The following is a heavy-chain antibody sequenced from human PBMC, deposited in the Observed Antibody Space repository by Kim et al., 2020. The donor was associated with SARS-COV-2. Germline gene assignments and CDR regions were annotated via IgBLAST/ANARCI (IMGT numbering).Heavy chain of an antibody. CDR1: GYTFTDHY. J-gene: IGHJ5*02. V-gene: IGHV1-2*02. CDR3: TRARAITGLDP. CDR2: INPDSGAT. Sequence: ASVKVSCKASGYTFTDHYVHWVRQAPGQGLEWMGWINPDSGATYYEHKFQGRVTVTGDRSITTIYMDLSSLRSDDTAVYYCTRARAITGLDPWGQGTLLT.